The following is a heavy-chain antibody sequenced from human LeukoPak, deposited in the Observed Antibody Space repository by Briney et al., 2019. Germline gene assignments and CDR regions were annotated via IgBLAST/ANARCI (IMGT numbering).Heavy chain of an antibody. J-gene: IGHJ4*02. CDR1: GFTVSSNY. CDR3: ARDSVAGTSLGY. V-gene: IGHV3-66*01. Sequence: LPGRSLRLSCAASGFTVSSNYMSWVRQAPGKGLEWVSVIYSGGSTYYADSVKGRFTISRDNSKNTLYLQMNSLRAEDTAVYYCARDSVAGTSLGYWGQGTLVTVSS. CDR2: IYSGGST. D-gene: IGHD6-19*01.